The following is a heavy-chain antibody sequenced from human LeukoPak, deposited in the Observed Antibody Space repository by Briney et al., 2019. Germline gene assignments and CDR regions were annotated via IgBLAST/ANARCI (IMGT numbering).Heavy chain of an antibody. CDR2: INREGSST. CDR3: ARGYNNYDNNWFDP. Sequence: PGGSLRLACAASGFTFSTYWMHWVRQAPGKGLVWISQINREGSSTSYADSVKGRFTISRDNAKNTLYLQMNSLRDEDTAVYYCARGYNNYDNNWFDPWGQGTLVTVSS. V-gene: IGHV3-74*01. D-gene: IGHD4-11*01. J-gene: IGHJ5*02. CDR1: GFTFSTYW.